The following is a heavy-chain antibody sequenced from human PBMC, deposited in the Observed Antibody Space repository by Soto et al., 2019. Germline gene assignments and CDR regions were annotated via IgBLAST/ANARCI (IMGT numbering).Heavy chain of an antibody. Sequence: QVQLVQSGAGVKKPGASVKVSCKASGYTVTRQYMHWVRHAPGQGLEWMGIIDPSGGSTTYAQKFQDRVTMTRDMSTRTVYMELSSLRSDDTAIYYCTRGSTVVTLDYFDSWGQGTLVTFPS. J-gene: IGHJ4*02. CDR2: IDPSGGST. CDR1: GYTVTRQY. V-gene: IGHV1-46*03. D-gene: IGHD2-21*02. CDR3: TRGSTVVTLDYFDS.